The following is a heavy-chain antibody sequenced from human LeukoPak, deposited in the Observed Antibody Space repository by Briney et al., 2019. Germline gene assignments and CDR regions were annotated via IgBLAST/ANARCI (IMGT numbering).Heavy chain of an antibody. CDR2: IKQDGSEK. J-gene: IGHJ1*01. CDR1: GFTFSSYW. CDR3: ARDDVNKYYYDSSGYGPYFQH. V-gene: IGHV3-7*01. D-gene: IGHD3-22*01. Sequence: PGGSLRLSCAASGFTFSSYWMSWVRQAPGKGLEWVANIKQDGSEKYYVDSVKGRFTISRDNAKNSLYLQMNSLRAEDTAVYYCARDDVNKYYYDSSGYGPYFQHWGQGTLVTVSS.